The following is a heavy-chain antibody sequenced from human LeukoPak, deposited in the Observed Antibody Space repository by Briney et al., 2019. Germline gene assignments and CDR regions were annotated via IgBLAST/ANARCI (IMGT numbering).Heavy chain of an antibody. V-gene: IGHV4-61*02. CDR3: ARGTIAADDYYYMDV. CDR1: GGSISSGSYY. D-gene: IGHD6-13*01. CDR2: IYTSGST. Sequence: SETLSLTCTVSGGSISSGSYYWSWIRQPAGKGLEWIGRIYTSGSTNYNPSLKSRVTISVDTSKNQFSLKLSSVTAADTAVYYCARGTIAADDYYYMDVWGKGTTVTISS. J-gene: IGHJ6*03.